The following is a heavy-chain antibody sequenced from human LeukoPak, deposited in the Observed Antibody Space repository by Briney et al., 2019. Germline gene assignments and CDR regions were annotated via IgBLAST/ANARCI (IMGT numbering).Heavy chain of an antibody. CDR1: GLTLSRYD. V-gene: IGHV3-9*01. Sequence: GGSLRLSCAASGLTLSRYDMHWVRQPPGKGLEWVSGISWNSGTIDYADSVRGRFTISRDNAKNSLYLQMDSLRVEDTAFYYCAKDNRRHYTSGPNPDSLHWGQGALVTVSS. D-gene: IGHD6-19*01. CDR2: ISWNSGTI. CDR3: AKDNRRHYTSGPNPDSLH. J-gene: IGHJ4*02.